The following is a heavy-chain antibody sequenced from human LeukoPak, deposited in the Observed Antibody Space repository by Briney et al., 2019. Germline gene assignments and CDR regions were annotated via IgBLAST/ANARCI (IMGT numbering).Heavy chain of an antibody. CDR3: ARSAVAAKSHFQH. V-gene: IGHV5-51*01. J-gene: IGHJ1*01. D-gene: IGHD2-15*01. CDR1: GYIFASYW. CDR2: IYPGDSDT. Sequence: GESLKISCKSSGYIFASYWFGWARQMPGKGLEWMGIIYPGDSDTRYSPSFQGQVTISADKSISTAYLQWSSLKASDTAMYYCARSAVAAKSHFQHWGQGTLVTVSS.